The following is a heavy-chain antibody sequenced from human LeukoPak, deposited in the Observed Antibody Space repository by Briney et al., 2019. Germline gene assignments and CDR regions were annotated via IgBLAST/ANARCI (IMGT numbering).Heavy chain of an antibody. Sequence: ASAEVSCKASGYTFTGHYLHWVRQAPGQGLEWMGWLNPNTGDTLYIQKFQGGVTMTGDTSISTAYMELSRLMSDDTAVYYCSRIGLKTTGYYRLDYWGQGTLVTASS. J-gene: IGHJ4*02. CDR1: GYTFTGHY. D-gene: IGHD3-9*01. V-gene: IGHV1-2*02. CDR2: LNPNTGDT. CDR3: SRIGLKTTGYYRLDY.